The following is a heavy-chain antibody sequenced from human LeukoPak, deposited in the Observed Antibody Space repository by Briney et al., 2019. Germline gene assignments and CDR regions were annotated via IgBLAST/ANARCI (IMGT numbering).Heavy chain of an antibody. Sequence: PGGPLRLSCAASGFTFTNYAIYAMSWVRQAPGKGLEWVSVISGSGGNTYYADSVKGRFTISKDNSKHTLFLQMNSLRAEDTAVYYCAKDRAGYCSSTSCFYDAFHLWGQGTMVTISS. V-gene: IGHV3-23*01. CDR2: ISGSGGNT. CDR1: GFTFTNYAIYA. D-gene: IGHD2-2*01. J-gene: IGHJ3*01. CDR3: AKDRAGYCSSTSCFYDAFHL.